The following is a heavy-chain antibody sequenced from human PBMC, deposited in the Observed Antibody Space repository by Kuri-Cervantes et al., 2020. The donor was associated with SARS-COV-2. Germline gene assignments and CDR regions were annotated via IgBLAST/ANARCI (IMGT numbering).Heavy chain of an antibody. D-gene: IGHD6-6*01. CDR2: INWNGGST. J-gene: IGHJ4*02. V-gene: IGHV3-20*04. Sequence: GGSLSLSCAASGFTFDDYGMSWVRQAPGKGLEWVSGINWNGGSTGYADSVKGRFTISRDNAKNSLYLQMNSLRAEDTAVYCCARDTAARHFDYWGQGTLVTVSS. CDR3: ARDTAARHFDY. CDR1: GFTFDDYG.